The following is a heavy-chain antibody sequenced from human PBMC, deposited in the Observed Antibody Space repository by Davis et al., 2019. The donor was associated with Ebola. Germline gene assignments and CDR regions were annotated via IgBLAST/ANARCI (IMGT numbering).Heavy chain of an antibody. J-gene: IGHJ4*02. D-gene: IGHD2-2*01. Sequence: ESLKISCAASGFTFSSYAMSWIRQPPGKGLEWIGEISHSGSTNYNPSLKSRVTISIDTSRNQFSLKMSSVTAADTAVYYCARRGYCSSSSCHSDYWGQGTLVTVSS. CDR2: ISHSGST. CDR3: ARRGYCSSSSCHSDY. CDR1: GFTFSSYA. V-gene: IGHV4-34*01.